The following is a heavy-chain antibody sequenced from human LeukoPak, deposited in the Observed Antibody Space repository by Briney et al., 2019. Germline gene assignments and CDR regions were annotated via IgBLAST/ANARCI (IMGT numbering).Heavy chain of an antibody. Sequence: SETLSLTCTVSGGSFSIYYWSWIRQPPGKGLEWIGYIYYSGSTSYNPSLKSRVTISVDTSKNQFSLKLSSVTAADTAVYYCARGGDIVVSWGQGTLVTVSS. D-gene: IGHD2-2*01. CDR1: GGSFSIYY. J-gene: IGHJ5*02. CDR2: IYYSGST. V-gene: IGHV4-59*12. CDR3: ARGGDIVVS.